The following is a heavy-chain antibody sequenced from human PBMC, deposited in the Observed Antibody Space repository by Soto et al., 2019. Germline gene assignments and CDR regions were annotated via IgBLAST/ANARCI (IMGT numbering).Heavy chain of an antibody. D-gene: IGHD1-26*01. CDR2: IYYSGST. CDR1: GGSISSSNYY. Sequence: QLQLQESGPGLVKPSETLSLTCTVSGGSISSSNYYRGWIRQPPGKGLEWIGSIYYSGSTYYNPSLKSRVTISVDTSKNQYSLKLSSVTAADTAVYYCATQEVGGSYVYTFDPWGQGTLVTVSS. J-gene: IGHJ5*02. CDR3: ATQEVGGSYVYTFDP. V-gene: IGHV4-39*01.